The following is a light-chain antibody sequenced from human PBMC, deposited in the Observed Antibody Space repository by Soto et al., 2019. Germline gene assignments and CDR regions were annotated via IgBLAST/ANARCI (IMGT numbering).Light chain of an antibody. Sequence: QSALTQPASVSGSPGQSITISCTGTRRDVGSYNLVSWYQQNPGKAPKLMIYEGTKRPSGVSDRFSGSKSGNTASMTISGLQAEDEADYYCCSYAHDTRSGTVVFGGGTKLTVL. CDR1: RRDVGSYNL. V-gene: IGLV2-23*01. CDR2: EGT. CDR3: CSYAHDTRSGTVV. J-gene: IGLJ2*01.